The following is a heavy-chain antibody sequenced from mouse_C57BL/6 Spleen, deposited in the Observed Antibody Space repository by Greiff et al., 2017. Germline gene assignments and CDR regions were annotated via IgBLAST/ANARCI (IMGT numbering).Heavy chain of an antibody. CDR2: INPGSGGT. J-gene: IGHJ1*03. Sequence: QVQLQQSGAELVRPGTSVKVSCKASGYAFTNYLIEWVKQRPGQGLEWIGVINPGSGGTNYNEKFKGKATLTADKSSSTAYMQLSSLTSEDSAVYFCARSTRYFDVWGTGTTVTVSS. V-gene: IGHV1-54*01. CDR1: GYAFTNYL. CDR3: ARSTRYFDV.